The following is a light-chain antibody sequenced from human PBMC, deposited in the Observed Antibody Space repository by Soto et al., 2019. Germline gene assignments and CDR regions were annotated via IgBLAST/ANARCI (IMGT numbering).Light chain of an antibody. CDR1: QSVSSSY. CDR3: QQDYNLPPT. CDR2: GAS. Sequence: PGERVTLSCRASQSVSSSYLTWYQQKPGQAPRLLIYGASTRDTSIPARFSGSGSGTDFTLTISSLQPEDFAVYYCQQDYNLPPTFGQGTKVEIK. V-gene: IGKV3D-7*01. J-gene: IGKJ1*01.